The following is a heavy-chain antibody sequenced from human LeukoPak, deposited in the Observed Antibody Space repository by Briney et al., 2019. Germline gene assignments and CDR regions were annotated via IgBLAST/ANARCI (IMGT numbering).Heavy chain of an antibody. D-gene: IGHD3-10*01. J-gene: IGHJ4*02. CDR1: GFTFSSYW. V-gene: IGHV3-7*01. Sequence: PGGSLRLSCAASGFTFSSYWMSWVRQAPGKGLEWVANIKQDGSEKYYVDSVKGRFTISRDNAKNSLYLQMNSLRAEDTAVYYCARDHLVRGVIGYFDYWGQGTLVTVSS. CDR3: ARDHLVRGVIGYFDY. CDR2: IKQDGSEK.